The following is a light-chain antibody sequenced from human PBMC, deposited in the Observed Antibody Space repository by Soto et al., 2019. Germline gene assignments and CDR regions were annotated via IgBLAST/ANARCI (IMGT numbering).Light chain of an antibody. CDR1: GSDIGLYDY. CDR3: TSYAGTNDLGV. CDR2: EVT. V-gene: IGLV2-8*01. Sequence: QSVLTQPPSASGSLGQSVTISCTGTGSDIGLYDYVSWYQQHPGKVPKLIIYEVTKRPSGVPDRFSGSKSGNTASLTVSGLQTEDEADYYCTSYAGTNDLGVFGGGTKLTVL. J-gene: IGLJ3*02.